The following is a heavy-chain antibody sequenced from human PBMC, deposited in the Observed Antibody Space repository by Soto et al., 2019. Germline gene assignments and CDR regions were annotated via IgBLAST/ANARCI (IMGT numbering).Heavy chain of an antibody. CDR2: IKSKTDGGTT. CDR3: TTAPLRLLEWLLYMDV. CDR1: GFTFSNAW. V-gene: IGHV3-15*01. Sequence: GGSLRLSCAASGFTFSNAWMSWVRQAPGKGLEWVGRIKSKTDGGTTDYAAPVKGRFTISRDDSKNTLYLQMNSLKTEDTAVYYCTTAPLRLLEWLLYMDVWGKGTTVTVSS. J-gene: IGHJ6*03. D-gene: IGHD3-3*01.